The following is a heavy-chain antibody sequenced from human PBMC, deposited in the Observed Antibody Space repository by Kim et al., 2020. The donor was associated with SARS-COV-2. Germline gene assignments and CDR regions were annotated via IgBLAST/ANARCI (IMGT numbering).Heavy chain of an antibody. Sequence: GGSLRLSCAASGFTFSSYAMSWVRQAPGKGLEWVAAISCSGGSTYYADSVKGRFTISRDNSKNTLYLQMNSLRAEDTAVYYCAKDGGNSSSWYWWGMDVWGQGTTVTVSS. CDR3: AKDGGNSSSWYWWGMDV. D-gene: IGHD6-13*01. J-gene: IGHJ6*02. CDR1: GFTFSSYA. V-gene: IGHV3-23*01. CDR2: ISCSGGST.